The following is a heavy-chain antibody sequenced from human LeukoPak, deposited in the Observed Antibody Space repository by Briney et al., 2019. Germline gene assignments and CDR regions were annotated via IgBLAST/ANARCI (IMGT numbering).Heavy chain of an antibody. CDR2: IYSGGNT. J-gene: IGHJ4*02. CDR1: GVSIVSSAYS. V-gene: IGHV4-39*07. D-gene: IGHD1-26*01. CDR3: ARDQRSLFDV. Sequence: PSETLSLTCTVSGVSIVSSAYSWSWIRQPPGKGLEWIASIYSGGNTFYNPSLKSRVTISIDTSKKQFSLKLTSVTAADTAVYYCARDQRSLFDVWGQGSLVTVSS.